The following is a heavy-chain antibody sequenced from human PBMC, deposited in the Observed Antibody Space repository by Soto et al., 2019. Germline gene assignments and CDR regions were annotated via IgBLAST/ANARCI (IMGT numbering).Heavy chain of an antibody. CDR1: GFTFTNYW. CDR2: IKQDGSEK. CDR3: ARGSGMDV. V-gene: IGHV3-7*05. J-gene: IGHJ6*02. Sequence: GGSLRLSCATSGFTFTNYWMNWVRQAPGRGLEWVANIKQDGSEKYYVDSVKGRFTISRDNAKNSLYLQMNSLRAEDTAVYYCARGSGMDVWGQGTTVTVSS.